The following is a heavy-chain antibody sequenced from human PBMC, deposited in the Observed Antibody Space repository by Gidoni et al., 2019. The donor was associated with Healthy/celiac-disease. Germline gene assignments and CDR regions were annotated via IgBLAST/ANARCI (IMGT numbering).Heavy chain of an antibody. J-gene: IGHJ4*02. CDR3: ARDRVATRLGASY. CDR1: GFTFSDYY. V-gene: IGHV3-11*06. CDR2: ISSSSSYT. D-gene: IGHD5-12*01. Sequence: VQLVESGGGLVKPGGSLRLSCAASGFTFSDYYMSWIRQAPGKGLEWVSYISSSSSYTNYADSVKGRFTISRDNAKNSLYLQMNSLRAEDTAVYYCARDRVATRLGASYWGQGTLVTVSS.